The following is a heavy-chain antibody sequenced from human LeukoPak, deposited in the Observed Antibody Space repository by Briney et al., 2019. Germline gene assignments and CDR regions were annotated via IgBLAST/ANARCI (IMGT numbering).Heavy chain of an antibody. CDR2: INPNSGGT. D-gene: IGHD2-2*01. CDR3: ARDRAYQLLSTTIRDY. CDR1: GYTFTGYY. V-gene: IGHV1-2*02. Sequence: ASVKVSCKASGYTFTGYYIHWVRQAPGQGLEWMVWINPNSGGTNYAQKFQGRVTMTRDTSISTAYMELSRLRSDDTAVYYCARDRAYQLLSTTIRDYWGQGTLVTVSS. J-gene: IGHJ4*02.